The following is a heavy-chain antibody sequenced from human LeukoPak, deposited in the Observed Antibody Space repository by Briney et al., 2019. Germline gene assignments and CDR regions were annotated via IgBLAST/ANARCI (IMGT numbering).Heavy chain of an antibody. CDR2: INHSGST. J-gene: IGHJ4*02. Sequence: PSETLSLTCTVSGGSISSYYWSWIRQPPGKGLEWIGEINHSGSTNYNPSLKSRVTISVDTSKNQFSLKLSSVTAADAAVYYCARVGAAALGDWGQGTLVTVSS. CDR3: ARVGAAALGD. V-gene: IGHV4-34*01. CDR1: GGSISSYY. D-gene: IGHD6-13*01.